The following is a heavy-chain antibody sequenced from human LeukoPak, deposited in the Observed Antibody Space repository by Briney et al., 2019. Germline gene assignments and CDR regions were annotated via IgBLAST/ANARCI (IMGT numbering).Heavy chain of an antibody. CDR3: ARDRHIVEVTAIYSWFDP. V-gene: IGHV3-30*04. CDR1: GFTFSSYA. D-gene: IGHD2-21*02. J-gene: IGHJ5*02. CDR2: ISYDGSNK. Sequence: GGSLRLSCAASGFTFSSYAMHWVRQAPGKGLEWVAVISYDGSNKYYADSVKGRFTISRDNSKNTLYLQMNSLRAEDTAVHYCARDRHIVEVTAIYSWFDPWGQGTLVTVSS.